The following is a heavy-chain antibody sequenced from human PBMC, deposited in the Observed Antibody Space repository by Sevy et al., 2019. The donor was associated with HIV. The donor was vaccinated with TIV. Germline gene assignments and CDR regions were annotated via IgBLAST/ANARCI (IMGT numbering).Heavy chain of an antibody. J-gene: IGHJ3*02. CDR1: GYTFTSYG. CDR3: ASGGNKVEMATINADAFDI. CDR2: ISAYNGNT. V-gene: IGHV1-18*01. D-gene: IGHD5-12*01. Sequence: ASVKVSCKASGYTFTSYGISWVRQAPGQGLEWMGWISAYNGNTNYAQKLQGRVTMTTDTSTSTAYMELRSLRSDDTAVYDWASGGNKVEMATINADAFDIWGQGTMVTVSS.